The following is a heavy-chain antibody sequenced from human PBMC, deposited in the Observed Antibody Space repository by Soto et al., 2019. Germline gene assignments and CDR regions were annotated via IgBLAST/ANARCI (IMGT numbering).Heavy chain of an antibody. CDR1: GGTFSSYA. J-gene: IGHJ3*02. CDR3: ARDRLYYYDSSGYPNDAFDI. D-gene: IGHD3-22*01. V-gene: IGHV1-69*13. Sequence: ASVKVSCKASGGTFSSYAISSVRQAPGQGLEWMGGIIPIFGTANYAQKFQGRVTITADESTSTAYMELSSLRSEDTAVYYCARDRLYYYDSSGYPNDAFDIWGQGTMVTV. CDR2: IIPIFGTA.